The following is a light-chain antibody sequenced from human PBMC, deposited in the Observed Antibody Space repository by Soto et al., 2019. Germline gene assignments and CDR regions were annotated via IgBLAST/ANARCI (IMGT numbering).Light chain of an antibody. J-gene: IGKJ1*01. CDR1: QSVSSNY. CDR3: QQYGDSPWT. Sequence: DILLTQSPGTLSLSPGETVTLSCRASQSVSSNYLAWYQQRRGRAPRLLIYGASTRATGIPDRFSGSGSGTDFTLAISRLEPEDFAVYYCQQYGDSPWTFGQGTKVEIK. V-gene: IGKV3-20*01. CDR2: GAS.